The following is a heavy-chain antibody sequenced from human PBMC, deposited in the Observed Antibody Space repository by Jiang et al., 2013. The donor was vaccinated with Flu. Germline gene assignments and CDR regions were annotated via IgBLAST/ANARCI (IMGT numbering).Heavy chain of an antibody. CDR2: IYYSGST. J-gene: IGHJ3*02. D-gene: IGHD4-17*01. V-gene: IGHV4-59*01. CDR3: ARMAVTNDAFDI. CDR1: GGSISSYY. Sequence: GLVKPSETLSLTCTVSGGSISSYYWSWIRQPPGKGLEWIGYIYYSGSTNYNPSLKSRVTISVDTSKNQFSLKLSSVTAADTAVYYCARMAVTNDAFDIWGQGTMVTVSS.